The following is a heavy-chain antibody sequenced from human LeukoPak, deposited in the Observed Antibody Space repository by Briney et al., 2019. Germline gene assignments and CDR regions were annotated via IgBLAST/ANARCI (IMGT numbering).Heavy chain of an antibody. D-gene: IGHD6-19*01. J-gene: IGHJ4*02. CDR3: ARVSYSSGWYGDYFDY. CDR1: GGSISSYY. V-gene: IGHV4-59*01. CDR2: IYYSGST. Sequence: SETLSLTCTVSGGSISSYYWSWLRQPPGKGLEWIGYIYYSGSTNYNPSLKSRVTISVDTSKNQFSLKLSSVTAADTAVYYCARVSYSSGWYGDYFDYWGQGTLVTVSS.